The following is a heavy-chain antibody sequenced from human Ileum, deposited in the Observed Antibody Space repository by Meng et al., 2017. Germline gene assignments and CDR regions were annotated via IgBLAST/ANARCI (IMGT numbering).Heavy chain of an antibody. J-gene: IGHJ4*02. CDR3: ARNYYDSSGEDSNDY. CDR1: GGSFSGYY. Sequence: GERRRWGSGVLEPSETLSLTCAVYGGSFSGYYWSWIRQPPGKGLEWIGEINHSGSTNYNPSLKSRVTISVDTSKNQFSLKLSSETAADTAVYYCARNYYDSSGEDSNDYWGQGTLVTVSS. CDR2: INHSGST. D-gene: IGHD3-22*01. V-gene: IGHV4-34*01.